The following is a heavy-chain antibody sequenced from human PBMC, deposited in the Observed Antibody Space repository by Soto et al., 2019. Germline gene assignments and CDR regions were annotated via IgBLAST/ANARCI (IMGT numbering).Heavy chain of an antibody. CDR2: INPNSGGT. Sequence: ASVKVSCKASGYTFTGYYMHWVRQAPGQGLEWMGWINPNSGGTNYAQKFQGWVTMTRDTSISTAYMELSRLRSDGTAVYYCARVSTTVTTGYYYYGMDVWGQGTTVTVSS. CDR3: ARVSTTVTTGYYYYGMDV. D-gene: IGHD4-17*01. V-gene: IGHV1-2*04. CDR1: GYTFTGYY. J-gene: IGHJ6*02.